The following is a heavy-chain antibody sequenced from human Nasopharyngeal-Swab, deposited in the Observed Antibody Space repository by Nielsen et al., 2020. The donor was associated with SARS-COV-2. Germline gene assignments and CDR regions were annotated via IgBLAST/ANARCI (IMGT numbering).Heavy chain of an antibody. J-gene: IGHJ4*02. V-gene: IGHV3-7*01. CDR3: ARDQVDHPYDYVWGRYRYTYSDH. CDR2: IKQDGSEK. Sequence: WIRQPPGKGLAWVANIKQDGSEKYYVDSVKGRFTISRDNAKNSLYLQMNSLRAEDTVVYYCARDQVDHPYDYVWGRYRYTYSDHWGQGTLVTVSS. D-gene: IGHD3-16*02.